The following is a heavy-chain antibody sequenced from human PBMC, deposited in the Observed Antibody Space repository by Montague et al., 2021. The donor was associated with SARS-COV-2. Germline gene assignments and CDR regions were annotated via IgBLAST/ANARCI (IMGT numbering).Heavy chain of an antibody. CDR3: ARGPVPAAFDI. CDR2: INHNGST. V-gene: IGHV4-34*01. D-gene: IGHD2-2*01. J-gene: IGHJ3*02. CDR1: GGSFSGYH. Sequence: SETLSPTCVVYGGSFSGYHWSWIRQPPGKGLEWIGEINHNGSTTYTPSLKSRVTISIDTSKNQFSLKLNPVTAADTAVYYCARGPVPAAFDIWGQGTMVTVSS.